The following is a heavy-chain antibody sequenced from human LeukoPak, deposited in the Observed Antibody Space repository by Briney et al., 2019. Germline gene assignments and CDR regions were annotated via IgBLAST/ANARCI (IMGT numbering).Heavy chain of an antibody. D-gene: IGHD4-23*01. CDR1: GGTFSSYA. CDR3: ARLNCGGTYYFDY. J-gene: IGHJ4*02. Sequence: SVKVSCKASGGTFSSYAISWVRQAPGQGLEWMGGIIPIFGTANYAQKFQGRVTITADESTSTAYMELSSLRSEDTAVYYCARLNCGGTYYFDYWGQGTLVTVSS. V-gene: IGHV1-69*13. CDR2: IIPIFGTA.